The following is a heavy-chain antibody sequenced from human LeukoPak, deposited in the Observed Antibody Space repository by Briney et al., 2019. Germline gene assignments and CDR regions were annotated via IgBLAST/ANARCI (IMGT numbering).Heavy chain of an antibody. CDR3: ARDPLAAVAGRYYFDY. CDR2: ISSSGSTI. Sequence: GGSLRLSCAASGFTFSNYAMNWVRQAPGKGLEWVSYISSSGSTIYYADSVKGRFTISRDNAKNSLYLQMNSLRAEDTAVYYCARDPLAAVAGRYYFDYWGQGTLVTVSS. CDR1: GFTFSNYA. D-gene: IGHD6-19*01. V-gene: IGHV3-48*03. J-gene: IGHJ4*02.